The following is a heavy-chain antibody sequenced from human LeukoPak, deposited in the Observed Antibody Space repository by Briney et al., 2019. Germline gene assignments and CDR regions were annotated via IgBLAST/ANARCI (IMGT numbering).Heavy chain of an antibody. V-gene: IGHV5-10-1*01. CDR3: ARVVREEDGMDV. CDR2: IDPSDSYT. Sequence: RGESLKISCKGSGYSFTSYWISWVRQMPGKGLEWMGRIDPSDSYTNYSPSFQGHVTISADKSISTAFLQWSSLKASDTAMYYCARVVREEDGMDVWGQGTTVTVPS. CDR1: GYSFTSYW. J-gene: IGHJ6*02. D-gene: IGHD3-16*02.